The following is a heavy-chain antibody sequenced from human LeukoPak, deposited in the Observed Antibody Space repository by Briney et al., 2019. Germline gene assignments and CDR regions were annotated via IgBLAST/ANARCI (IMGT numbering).Heavy chain of an antibody. Sequence: GGSLRLSCAASGFTFSNYWMSWDRQAPGKGLEWVANIRQGGSEKYYVDSVKGRFTISRDNAKNSLYLQMNSLRAEDTALYYCARDTSSTSYDYWGQGTLVTVSS. V-gene: IGHV3-7*01. D-gene: IGHD2-2*01. J-gene: IGHJ4*02. CDR1: GFTFSNYW. CDR3: ARDTSSTSYDY. CDR2: IRQGGSEK.